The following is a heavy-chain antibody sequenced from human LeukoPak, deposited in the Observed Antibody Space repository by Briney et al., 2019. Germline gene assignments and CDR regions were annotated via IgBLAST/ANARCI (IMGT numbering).Heavy chain of an antibody. CDR1: GFTLNNYA. CDR3: AKGRHYRDSSGYYHYFDY. D-gene: IGHD3-22*01. Sequence: PGGSLRLSCAASGFTLNNYAMSWVRQAPGKGLEWVAVISYDGRNKYYADSVKGRFSISRDNSKNTLFLQMNSLRAEDTAFYYCAKGRHYRDSSGYYHYFDYWGPGTLVTVSS. V-gene: IGHV3-30*18. CDR2: ISYDGRNK. J-gene: IGHJ4*02.